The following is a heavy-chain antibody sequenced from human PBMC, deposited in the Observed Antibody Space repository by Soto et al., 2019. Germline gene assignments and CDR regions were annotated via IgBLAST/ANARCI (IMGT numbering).Heavy chain of an antibody. CDR1: GGSISSSNW. V-gene: IGHV4-4*02. D-gene: IGHD2-2*01. Sequence: SETLSLTCAVSGGSISSSNWWGWVRQPPGKGLEWIGEIYHSGSTNYNPSLKSRVTISVDKSKNQFSLKLSSVTAADTAVYYCARVVGGYYYGMDVWGQGTTVTVSS. CDR2: IYHSGST. J-gene: IGHJ6*02. CDR3: ARVVGGYYYGMDV.